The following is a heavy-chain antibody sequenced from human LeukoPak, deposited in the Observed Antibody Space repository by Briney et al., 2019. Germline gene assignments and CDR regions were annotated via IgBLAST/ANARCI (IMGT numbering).Heavy chain of an antibody. CDR2: ISGNGNSP. V-gene: IGHV3-23*01. J-gene: IGHJ5*02. Sequence: GGSLRLSCEGYGFTFSSYAMSWVRQAPGKGLEWVSGISGNGNSPYYADSVKGRFTISRDNSKNTLYLQMNSLKAEDTAVYHCAKDRTVNPRLLDPWGQGTLVTVSS. D-gene: IGHD4-17*01. CDR1: GFTFSSYA. CDR3: AKDRTVNPRLLDP.